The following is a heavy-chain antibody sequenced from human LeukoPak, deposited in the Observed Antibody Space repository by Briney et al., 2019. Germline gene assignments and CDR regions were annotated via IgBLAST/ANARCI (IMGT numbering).Heavy chain of an antibody. CDR2: ISYDGSNR. Sequence: PGGSLRLSCAASGFTFSSYGMHWVRQAPGKGLEWVAVISYDGSNRYYADSVKGRFTISRDTSKNTLYLQMNSLRAEDTAVYYCAMVTGDYWGQGTLVTVSS. CDR3: AMVTGDY. CDR1: GFTFSSYG. J-gene: IGHJ4*02. D-gene: IGHD5-18*01. V-gene: IGHV3-30*03.